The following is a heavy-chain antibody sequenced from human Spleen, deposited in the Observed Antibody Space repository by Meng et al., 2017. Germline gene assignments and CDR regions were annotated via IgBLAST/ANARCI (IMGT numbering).Heavy chain of an antibody. CDR1: GYSFTTYW. V-gene: IGHV5-51*01. CDR3: ARALSGVSDPHYFDY. D-gene: IGHD2-15*01. CDR2: IYPGDSDT. J-gene: IGHJ4*02. Sequence: GESLKISCKGSGYSFTTYWIGWVRQMPGKGLEWMGIIYPGDSDTGYNPSFQGQVTISADNSINTAYLHWSSLRASDTAMYYCARALSGVSDPHYFDYWGQGTLVTVSS.